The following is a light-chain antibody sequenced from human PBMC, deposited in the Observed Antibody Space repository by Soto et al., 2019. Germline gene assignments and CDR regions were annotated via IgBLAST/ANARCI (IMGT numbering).Light chain of an antibody. J-gene: IGKJ5*01. CDR1: QTISSP. Sequence: SQMTQSPSSVASAFVDRVTITCRASQTISSPLSWYQQKPGKVPELLIYATSRLQNGVPSRFSGSRSGTDFTLTISSLQPEDFATYYCQHSYGTPAFGQGTRLEI. CDR3: QHSYGTPA. CDR2: ATS. V-gene: IGKV1-39*01.